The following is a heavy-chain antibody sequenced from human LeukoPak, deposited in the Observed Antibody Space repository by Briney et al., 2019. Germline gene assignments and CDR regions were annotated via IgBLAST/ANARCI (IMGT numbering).Heavy chain of an antibody. J-gene: IGHJ3*02. CDR3: AREKRYCSGGSCYHDAFDI. CDR1: GFTFSDYY. D-gene: IGHD2-15*01. CDR2: ISSSGSTI. V-gene: IGHV3-11*04. Sequence: PGGSLRLSCAASGFTFSDYYMSWIRQAPGKGLEWVPYISSSGSTIYYADSVKGRFTISRDNAKNSLYLQMNSLRAEDTAVYYCAREKRYCSGGSCYHDAFDIWGQGTMVTVSS.